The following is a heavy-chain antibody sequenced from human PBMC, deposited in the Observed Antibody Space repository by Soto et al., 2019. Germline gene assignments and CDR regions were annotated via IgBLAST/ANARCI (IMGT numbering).Heavy chain of an antibody. D-gene: IGHD2-15*01. CDR3: APGLVVVANYGMDV. Sequence: QITLKESGPTLVKPTQTLTLTCTFSGFSLSTSGVGVGWIRQPPGKALEWLALIYWDDDKRYSPSLTSRLTTTKDTSKNQVVLTMTNRAPVDTATYYCAPGLVVVANYGMDVWGQGTTVTVSS. CDR2: IYWDDDK. J-gene: IGHJ6*02. V-gene: IGHV2-5*02. CDR1: GFSLSTSGVG.